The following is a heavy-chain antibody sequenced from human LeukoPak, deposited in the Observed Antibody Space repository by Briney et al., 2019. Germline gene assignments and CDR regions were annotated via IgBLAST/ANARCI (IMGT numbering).Heavy chain of an antibody. Sequence: SETLSVTCAVYGGSFSGYYWSWIRQPPGKGLEWIGGINHSGSTNYNPSLKSRVTISVDTSKNQFSLKLSSVTAADTAVYYCARDESYYDFWSGYYQNWFDPWGQGTLVTVSS. V-gene: IGHV4-34*01. D-gene: IGHD3-3*01. CDR2: INHSGST. CDR1: GGSFSGYY. CDR3: ARDESYYDFWSGYYQNWFDP. J-gene: IGHJ5*02.